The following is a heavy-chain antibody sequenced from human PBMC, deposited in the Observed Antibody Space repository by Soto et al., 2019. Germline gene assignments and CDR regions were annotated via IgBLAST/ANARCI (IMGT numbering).Heavy chain of an antibody. V-gene: IGHV3-30-3*01. CDR1: GFTSSSYA. Sequence: PGGSLRLSCAASGFTSSSYAMHWVRQAPGKGLEWVAVISYDGSNKYYADSVKGRFTISRDNSKNTLYLQMNSLRAEDTAVYYCARDKTAITIFGVVIIPAPQYYYYGMDVWGQGTTVTVSS. J-gene: IGHJ6*02. D-gene: IGHD3-3*01. CDR2: ISYDGSNK. CDR3: ARDKTAITIFGVVIIPAPQYYYYGMDV.